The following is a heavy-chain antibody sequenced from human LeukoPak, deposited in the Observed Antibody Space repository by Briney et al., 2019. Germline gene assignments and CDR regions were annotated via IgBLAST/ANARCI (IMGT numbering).Heavy chain of an antibody. CDR1: GYTFSSYG. CDR2: ISYDGSNK. CDR3: AKSFGY. V-gene: IGHV3-30*18. D-gene: IGHD3-16*01. Sequence: GGSLRPSCAASGYTFSSYGMHWVRQAPGKGLEWVAVISYDGSNKYYADSVKGRFTISRDNSKNTLYLQMNSLRAEDTAVYYCAKSFGYWGQGTLVTVSS. J-gene: IGHJ4*02.